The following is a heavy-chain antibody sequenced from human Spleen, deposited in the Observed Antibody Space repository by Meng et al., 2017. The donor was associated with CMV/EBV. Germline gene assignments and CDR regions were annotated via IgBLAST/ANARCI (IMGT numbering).Heavy chain of an antibody. CDR1: RSSYS. J-gene: IGHJ5*02. D-gene: IGHD6-19*01. CDR2: ISYSGIT. CDR3: ARDHRDISGWTPGRWFDP. V-gene: IGHV4-39*07. Sequence: RSSYSWWWIRQSPGKGLEWIGSISYSGITHYNPSLKSRVIITEDTSKNQFSLKLTSVTAADTAIYFCARDHRDISGWTPGRWFDPWGQGALVTVSS.